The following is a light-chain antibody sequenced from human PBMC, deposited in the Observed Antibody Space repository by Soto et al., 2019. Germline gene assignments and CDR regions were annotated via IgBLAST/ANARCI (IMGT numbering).Light chain of an antibody. CDR3: QQYNRCPWT. V-gene: IGKV1-5*03. Sequence: DIQMTQSPSTLPASVGDRVTITCRASQSLSSWLAWYQQKPGKAPKLLIYAASSLETGVPSRFSGSESGTEFSLTISSLQPDDFAVYYCQQYNRCPWTFGQGTKVEIK. J-gene: IGKJ1*01. CDR1: QSLSSW. CDR2: AAS.